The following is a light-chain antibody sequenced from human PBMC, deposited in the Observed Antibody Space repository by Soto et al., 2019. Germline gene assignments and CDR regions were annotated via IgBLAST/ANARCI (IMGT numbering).Light chain of an antibody. CDR1: QTINNN. CDR2: GAS. Sequence: VMTQAPATLSVSPGERAXXXXXASQTINNNIAWYQLKDGQVPRLLIYGASXXATVIXNRFSGSASGTDFTLTISRLEPEDFAVYFCQQYSDLPMTFGQGTRLEIK. J-gene: IGKJ5*01. V-gene: IGKV3D-15*02. CDR3: QQYSDLPMT.